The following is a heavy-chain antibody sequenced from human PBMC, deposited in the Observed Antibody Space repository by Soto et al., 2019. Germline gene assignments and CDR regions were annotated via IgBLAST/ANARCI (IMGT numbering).Heavy chain of an antibody. CDR3: AKRDRQVSATPFFDH. Sequence: EVQLLESGGGLVLPGGSLRLSCAASGFTFNNYAMNWVRQAPGKGLEWVSEISGSGDSTFFTDSVKGRFTISRDNSKNSLYLHMNSLRAEDTSMYYCAKRDRQVSATPFFDHWGPGTMVSVSS. CDR2: ISGSGDST. CDR1: GFTFNNYA. D-gene: IGHD2-15*01. V-gene: IGHV3-23*01. J-gene: IGHJ4*02.